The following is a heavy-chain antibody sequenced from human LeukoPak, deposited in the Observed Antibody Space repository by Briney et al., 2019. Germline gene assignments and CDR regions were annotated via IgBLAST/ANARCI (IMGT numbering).Heavy chain of an antibody. CDR3: ARSFWFGEFLDY. CDR1: GYTFTSYG. V-gene: IGHV1-18*01. Sequence: ASVKVSCKASGYTFTSYGISWVRQAPGRGLEWMGWISAYNGNTNYAQKLQGRVTMTTDTSTSTAYMELRSLRSDDTAVYYCARSFWFGEFLDYWGQGTLVTVSS. CDR2: ISAYNGNT. D-gene: IGHD3-10*01. J-gene: IGHJ4*02.